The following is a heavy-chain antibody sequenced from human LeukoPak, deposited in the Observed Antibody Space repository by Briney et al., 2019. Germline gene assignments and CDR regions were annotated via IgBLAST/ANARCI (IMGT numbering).Heavy chain of an antibody. CDR2: ISAYNGNT. CDR1: GYTFTSYG. J-gene: IGHJ3*02. Sequence: ASVKVSCKASGYTFTSYGISWVRQAPGQRLEWMGWISAYNGNTNYAQKLQDRVTMTTDTSTSTAYMELRSLRSDDTAVYYCARDISCSGGSCYVRGAFDIWGQGTMVTVSS. D-gene: IGHD2-15*01. CDR3: ARDISCSGGSCYVRGAFDI. V-gene: IGHV1-18*01.